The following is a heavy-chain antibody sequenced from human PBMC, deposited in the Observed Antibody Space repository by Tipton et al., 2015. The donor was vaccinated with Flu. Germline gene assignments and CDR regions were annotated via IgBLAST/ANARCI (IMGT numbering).Heavy chain of an antibody. V-gene: IGHV4-39*01. CDR1: SGSIRSTNYF. CDR2: IFPSGTT. CDR3: ARLSYYDVDLKNFYFDY. D-gene: IGHD3-10*02. Sequence: LSLTCTVSSGSIRSTNYFCAWIRQPPGKRLELIGSIFPSGTTYYNPSLKSRVTISFDTSKSQFSLMLRSVTAADTAVYYCARLSYYDVDLKNFYFDYWGQGALVTVSS. J-gene: IGHJ4*02.